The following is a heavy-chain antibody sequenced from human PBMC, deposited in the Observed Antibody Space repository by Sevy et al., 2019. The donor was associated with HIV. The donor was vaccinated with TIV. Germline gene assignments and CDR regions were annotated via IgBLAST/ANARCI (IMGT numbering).Heavy chain of an antibody. D-gene: IGHD1-26*01. Sequence: GGSLRLSCEXXXXXFRSXAMXWVRQAPGKGLEWVSAITGSDGRTYYADSVKGRFTISRDNSKNTLYLHMNSLSADDTAVYYCAKDQWXGXTXDAFXXXGQGTMVTVSS. J-gene: IGHJ3*01. CDR3: AKDQWXGXTXDAFXX. V-gene: IGHV3-23*01. CDR2: ITGSDGRT. CDR1: XXXFRSXA.